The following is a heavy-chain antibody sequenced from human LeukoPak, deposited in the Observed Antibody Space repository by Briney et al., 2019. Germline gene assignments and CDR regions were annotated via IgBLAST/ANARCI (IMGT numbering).Heavy chain of an antibody. CDR3: AREGIGGSGSLHDY. CDR2: IKQGGSEK. J-gene: IGHJ4*02. CDR1: GFTFSSYW. Sequence: GGSLRLSCAASGFTFSSYWMSWVRQAPGKGLEWVANIKQGGSEKYYVDSVKGRFTISRDNAKNSLYLQMNSLRAEDTAVYYCAREGIGGSGSLHDYWGQGTLVTVSS. V-gene: IGHV3-7*04. D-gene: IGHD3-10*01.